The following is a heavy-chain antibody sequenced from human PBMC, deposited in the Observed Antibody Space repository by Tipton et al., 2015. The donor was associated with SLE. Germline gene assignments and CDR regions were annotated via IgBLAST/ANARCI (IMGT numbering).Heavy chain of an antibody. J-gene: IGHJ6*02. CDR3: AKDGQYCSGGSCYSDYYYGMDV. CDR2: IKQDGSEK. Sequence: SLRLSCAASGFTFSSYWMSWVRQAPGKGLEWVANIKQDGSEKYYVDSVKGRFTISRDNAKNSLYLQMNSLRAEDTAVYYCAKDGQYCSGGSCYSDYYYGMDVWGQGTTVTVSS. CDR1: GFTFSSYW. D-gene: IGHD2-15*01. V-gene: IGHV3-7*03.